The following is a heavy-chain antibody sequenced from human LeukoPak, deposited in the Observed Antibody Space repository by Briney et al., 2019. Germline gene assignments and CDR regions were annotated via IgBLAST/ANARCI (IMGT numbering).Heavy chain of an antibody. V-gene: IGHV3-48*01. CDR2: ISSSSSTI. J-gene: IGHJ5*02. CDR3: ARSRARDTSGWFDP. D-gene: IGHD5-18*01. Sequence: PGGSLRLSCAASGFTFSSYSMNWVRQAPGKGLEWVSYISSSSSTIYYADSVKGRFTISRDNAKNSLYLQMNSLRAEDTAVYYCARSRARDTSGWFDPWGQGTLVTVSS. CDR1: GFTFSSYS.